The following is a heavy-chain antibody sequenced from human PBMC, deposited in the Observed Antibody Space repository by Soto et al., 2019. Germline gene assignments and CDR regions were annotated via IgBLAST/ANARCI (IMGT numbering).Heavy chain of an antibody. V-gene: IGHV4-59*01. CDR2: VYYGGST. CDR3: AGEGALATFGVV. J-gene: IGHJ4*02. CDR1: GDSIRGYY. Sequence: SETLSLTCTVSGDSIRGYYWTWIRQPPGRGLEWIGHVYYGGSTNYNPSLQSRVTISLDTSKNQFSLRLTSMTAADAAVYYCAGEGALATFGVVWGQGTQVTVSS. D-gene: IGHD3-3*01.